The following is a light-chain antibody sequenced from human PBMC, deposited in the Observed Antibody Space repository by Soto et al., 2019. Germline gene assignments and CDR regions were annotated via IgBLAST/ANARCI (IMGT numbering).Light chain of an antibody. Sequence: DLPMTQSPSTLSGSVGDRVTITCRASQTISSWLAWYQQKPGKAPKLLIYKASTLKSGVPSRFSGSGSGKEFTLTISSLQPDDFATYYCQHYNSYSEAFGQGTKVELK. J-gene: IGKJ1*01. V-gene: IGKV1-5*03. CDR1: QTISSW. CDR3: QHYNSYSEA. CDR2: KAS.